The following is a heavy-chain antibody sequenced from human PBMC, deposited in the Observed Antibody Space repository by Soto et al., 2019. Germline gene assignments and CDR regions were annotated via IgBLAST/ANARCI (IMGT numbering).Heavy chain of an antibody. CDR2: IYYSGST. J-gene: IGHJ5*02. CDR3: ARESAGSGKNNWFDP. D-gene: IGHD3-10*01. CDR1: GGSISGYY. Sequence: PSETLSLTCTVSGGSISGYYWSWIRQPPGKGLEWIGYIYYSGSTGYNPSLRRRLTISEDTSKNQLLLQLNSVTAADTAVYYCARESAGSGKNNWFDPWGQGTLVTVSS. V-gene: IGHV4-59*01.